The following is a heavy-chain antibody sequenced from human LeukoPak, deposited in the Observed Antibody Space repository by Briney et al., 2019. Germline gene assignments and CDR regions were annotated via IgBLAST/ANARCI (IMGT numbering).Heavy chain of an antibody. J-gene: IGHJ4*02. D-gene: IGHD4-11*01. V-gene: IGHV3-33*01. CDR1: GFTFSHYG. Sequence: PGGSLRLFCTAAGFTFSHYGMHWVRQAPGKGLEWVAVIWSDGTNTYYAASVKGRFTISRDDSDKTVYLQMNSLRPEDTGVYYCARDAQRGFDYSNSLRYWGQGTPVAVST. CDR2: IWSDGTNT. CDR3: ARDAQRGFDYSNSLRY.